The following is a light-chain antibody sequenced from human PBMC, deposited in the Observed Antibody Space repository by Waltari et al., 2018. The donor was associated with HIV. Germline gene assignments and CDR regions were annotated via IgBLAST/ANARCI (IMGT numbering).Light chain of an antibody. J-gene: IGLJ1*01. CDR2: EVT. V-gene: IGLV2-23*02. CDR3: CSCPRSGIRYV. Sequence: QSALTQPASASASPGQSIAIPCPGTSTKGGSDDLVPWYQQHPGEAPKLIIYEVTKRPSGVSNRFSGSKSGNTASLTISGLQAEDEADYYCCSCPRSGIRYVFGTGTKVTVL. CDR1: STKGGSDDL.